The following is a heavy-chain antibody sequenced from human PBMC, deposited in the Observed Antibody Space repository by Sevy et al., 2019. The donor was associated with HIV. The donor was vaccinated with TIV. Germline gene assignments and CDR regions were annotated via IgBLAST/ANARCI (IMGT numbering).Heavy chain of an antibody. CDR3: ARDQQLSRGVFDY. Sequence: SETLSLTCTVSGGSISSYYWSWIRQPPGKGLEWIGYIYYSGSTNYYPSLKSRVTISVDTSKNQFSLKLSSVTAADTAVYYCARDQQLSRGVFDYWGQGTLVTVSS. D-gene: IGHD6-13*01. V-gene: IGHV4-59*13. J-gene: IGHJ4*02. CDR2: IYYSGST. CDR1: GGSISSYY.